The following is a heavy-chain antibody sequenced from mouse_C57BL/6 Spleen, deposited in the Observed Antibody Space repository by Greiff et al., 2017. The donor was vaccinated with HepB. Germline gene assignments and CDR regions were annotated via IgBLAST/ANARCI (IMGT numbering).Heavy chain of an antibody. CDR2: IDPSDSYT. CDR3: ARSGSNYVGYAMDY. D-gene: IGHD2-5*01. CDR1: GYTFTSYW. Sequence: QVQLQQPGAELVMPGASVKLSCKASGYTFTSYWMHWVKQRPGQGLEWIGEIDPSDSYTNYNQKFKGKSTLPVDKSSSTAYMQLSSLTSEDSAVYYCARSGSNYVGYAMDYWGQGTSVTVSS. J-gene: IGHJ4*01. V-gene: IGHV1-69*01.